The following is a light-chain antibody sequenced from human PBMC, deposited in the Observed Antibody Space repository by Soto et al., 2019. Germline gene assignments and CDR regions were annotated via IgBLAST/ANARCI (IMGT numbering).Light chain of an antibody. V-gene: IGLV2-18*02. CDR2: NVN. Sequence: QSALIQPPSVSGSPGQSVTISCTGTSSDVGSYDYVSSYQQHPGTVPKPMIYNVNTQPSGVPDRFSGSKSGNTASLTISGLQAEDEADYYCSSYTSSSTRVFGTGTKLTVL. CDR1: SSDVGSYDY. CDR3: SSYTSSSTRV. J-gene: IGLJ1*01.